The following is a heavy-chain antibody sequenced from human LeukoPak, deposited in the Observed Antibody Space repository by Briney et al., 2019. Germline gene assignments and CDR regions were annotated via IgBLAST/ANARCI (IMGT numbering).Heavy chain of an antibody. CDR2: ISSSSSYI. CDR1: GFTLSSYA. V-gene: IGHV3-21*01. Sequence: GGSLRLSCAASGFTLSSYAMSWVRQGPGKGLEWVSSISSSSSYIYYADSVKGRFTISRDNAKNSLYLQMNSLRAEDTAVYYCARDSDSSGWYIVPYYFDYWGQGTLVTVSS. CDR3: ARDSDSSGWYIVPYYFDY. J-gene: IGHJ4*02. D-gene: IGHD6-19*01.